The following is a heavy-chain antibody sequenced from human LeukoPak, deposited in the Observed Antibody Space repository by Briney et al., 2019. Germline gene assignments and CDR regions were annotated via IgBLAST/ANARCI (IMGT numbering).Heavy chain of an antibody. CDR3: AELGITMIGGV. V-gene: IGHV3-21*01. CDR1: GFSFSSYS. D-gene: IGHD3-10*02. CDR2: ISSSSSYI. Sequence: GGSLRLSCAASGFSFSSYSMNWVRQAPGKGLEWVSSISSSSSYIYYADSVKGRFTISRDNAKNSLYLQMNSLRAEDTAVYYCAELGITMIGGVWGKGTTVTISS. J-gene: IGHJ6*04.